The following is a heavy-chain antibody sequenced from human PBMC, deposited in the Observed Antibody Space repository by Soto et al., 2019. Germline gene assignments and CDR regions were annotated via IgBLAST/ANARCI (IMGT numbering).Heavy chain of an antibody. Sequence: QVQLQESGPGLVKPSQTLSLTCSVSGGSISSGGYYWSWIRQHPGKGLEWIGYIYFTGTTFYNPSLNSRVSISIDTSKNEFSLKLSSVTAADTAVYFCLSDRGAIESFEYWGQGTPVTVSS. V-gene: IGHV4-31*03. J-gene: IGHJ4*02. CDR1: GGSISSGGYY. D-gene: IGHD3-10*01. CDR2: IYFTGTT. CDR3: LSDRGAIESFEY.